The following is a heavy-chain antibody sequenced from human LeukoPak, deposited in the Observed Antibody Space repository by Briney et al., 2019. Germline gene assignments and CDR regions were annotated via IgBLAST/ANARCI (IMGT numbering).Heavy chain of an antibody. CDR2: ISGSGGST. D-gene: IGHD3-3*01. J-gene: IGHJ5*02. CDR1: GFTFSSYA. Sequence: GSLRLSCAASGFTFSSYAMSWVRQVPGKGLEWVSGISGSGGSTYYADSVKGRFTISRDNSKNTLYLQMNSLRAEDTAVYYCAKGGAGARYDFWSGHPNWFDPWGQGTLVTVSS. CDR3: AKGGAGARYDFWSGHPNWFDP. V-gene: IGHV3-23*01.